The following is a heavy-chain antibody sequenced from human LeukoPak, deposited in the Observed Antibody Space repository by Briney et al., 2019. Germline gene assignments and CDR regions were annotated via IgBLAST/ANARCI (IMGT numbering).Heavy chain of an antibody. CDR2: IWYDGSNK. D-gene: IGHD3-3*01. Sequence: GGSLRLSCAASGFTFSSYGMHWVRQAPGKGREWVAVIWYDGSNKYYADSVKGRFTISRDNSKNTLYLQMNSLRAEDTAVYYCAKGGDYYDFWSGYVYYFDYWGQGTLVTVSS. J-gene: IGHJ4*02. CDR3: AKGGDYYDFWSGYVYYFDY. V-gene: IGHV3-33*06. CDR1: GFTFSSYG.